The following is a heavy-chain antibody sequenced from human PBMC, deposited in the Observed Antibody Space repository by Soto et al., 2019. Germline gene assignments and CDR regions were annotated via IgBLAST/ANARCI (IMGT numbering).Heavy chain of an antibody. CDR1: GGSISSSSYY. Sequence: WETLSLTCTVSGGSISSSSYYWGWIRQPPGKGLEWIGSIYYSGSTYYNPSLKSRVTISVDTSKNQFSLKLSSVTAADTAVYYCARSDYDFWSGTTNWFDPWGQGTLVTVST. CDR3: ARSDYDFWSGTTNWFDP. D-gene: IGHD3-3*01. CDR2: IYYSGST. V-gene: IGHV4-39*01. J-gene: IGHJ5*02.